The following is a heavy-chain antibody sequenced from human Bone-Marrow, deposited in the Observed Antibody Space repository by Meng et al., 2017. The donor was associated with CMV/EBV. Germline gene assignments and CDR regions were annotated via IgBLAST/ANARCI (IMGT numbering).Heavy chain of an antibody. Sequence: ASVKVSCKASGYTFTSYGISWVRQAPGQGLEWMGWISAYNGNTNYAQKLQGRVTMTTDTSTSTAYMELSSLRSDDTAVYYCARGRIRYCSSTSCSHYYGMDVWGQGTTVTVSS. J-gene: IGHJ6*02. CDR1: GYTFTSYG. V-gene: IGHV1-18*01. CDR3: ARGRIRYCSSTSCSHYYGMDV. CDR2: ISAYNGNT. D-gene: IGHD2-2*01.